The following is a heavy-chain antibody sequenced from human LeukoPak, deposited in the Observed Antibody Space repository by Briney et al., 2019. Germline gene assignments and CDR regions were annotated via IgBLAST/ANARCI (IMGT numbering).Heavy chain of an antibody. CDR2: ISSRSSYI. CDR1: GFTFSSYS. J-gene: IGHJ4*02. Sequence: GGSLRLSCAASGFTFSSYSMNWVRQAPGKGLEWVSSISSRSSYIYYADSVKGRFTISRDNAKNSLYLQMNSLRAEDTAVYYCARDKEKDFWGQGTLVTVSS. V-gene: IGHV3-21*01. CDR3: ARDKEKDF.